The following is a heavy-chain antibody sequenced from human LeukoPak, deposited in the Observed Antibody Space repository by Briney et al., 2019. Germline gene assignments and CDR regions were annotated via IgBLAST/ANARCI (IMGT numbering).Heavy chain of an antibody. V-gene: IGHV3-23*01. CDR2: ISGSGGST. CDR3: AKDLWWNGFFDY. Sequence: GGSLRLSCAASGFTFSTYAMSWVRQAPGKGLEWVSAISGSGGSTYYADSVKGRFTISRDNSKNTLYLQMNSLRAEDTAVYYCAKDLWWNGFFDYWGQGTLVTVSS. CDR1: GFTFSTYA. D-gene: IGHD4/OR15-4a*01. J-gene: IGHJ4*02.